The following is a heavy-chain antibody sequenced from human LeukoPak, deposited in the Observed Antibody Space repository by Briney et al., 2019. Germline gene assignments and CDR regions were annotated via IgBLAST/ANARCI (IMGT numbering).Heavy chain of an antibody. CDR2: ISAYNGNT. J-gene: IGHJ4*02. Sequence: ASVKVSCKASGYTFTSYGISWVRQAPGQGLEWMGWISAYNGNTNYAQKLQGRVTMTTDTSTSTAYVELRSLRSDDTAVYYCARSGEYYDILTGYLPVDYWGQGTLVTVSS. D-gene: IGHD3-9*01. CDR3: ARSGEYYDILTGYLPVDY. V-gene: IGHV1-18*04. CDR1: GYTFTSYG.